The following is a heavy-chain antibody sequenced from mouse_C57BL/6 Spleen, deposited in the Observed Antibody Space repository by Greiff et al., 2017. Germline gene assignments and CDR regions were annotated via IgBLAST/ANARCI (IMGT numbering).Heavy chain of an antibody. CDR2: INPSSGYT. D-gene: IGHD2-3*01. J-gene: IGHJ3*01. CDR1: GYTFTSYT. Sequence: QVQLQQSGAELARPGASVKMSCKASGYTFTSYTMHWVKQRPGQGLEWIGYINPSSGYTKYNQKFKDKATLTADKSSSTAYMQLSSLTSEDSAVDYCARASGYYPFAYWGQGTLVTVSA. V-gene: IGHV1-4*01. CDR3: ARASGYYPFAY.